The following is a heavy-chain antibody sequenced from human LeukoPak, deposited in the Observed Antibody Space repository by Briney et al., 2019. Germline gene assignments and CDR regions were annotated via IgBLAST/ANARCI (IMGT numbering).Heavy chain of an antibody. Sequence: PSETLSLTCAVYGGSFSGYYWSWIRQPPGKGLEWIGEINHSGSTNYNPSLKSRVTISVGTSKNQFSLKLSSLTAADTAVYYCARYSAAAASYFDYWGQGTLVTVSS. V-gene: IGHV4-34*01. D-gene: IGHD6-13*01. CDR3: ARYSAAAASYFDY. J-gene: IGHJ4*02. CDR2: INHSGST. CDR1: GGSFSGYY.